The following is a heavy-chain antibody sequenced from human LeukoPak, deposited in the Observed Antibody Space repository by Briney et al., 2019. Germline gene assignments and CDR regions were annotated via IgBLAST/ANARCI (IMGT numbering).Heavy chain of an antibody. CDR1: GFTFSSYS. D-gene: IGHD2-15*01. V-gene: IGHV3-21*01. J-gene: IGHJ6*02. CDR2: ISSSSSYI. CDR3: ARDAPYCSGGSCYPNYYYYYGMDV. Sequence: GGSVRLSCAASGFTFSSYSMNWVCQAPGKGLEWVSSISSSSSYIYYADSVKGRFTISRDNAKNSLYLQMNSLRAEDTAVYYCARDAPYCSGGSCYPNYYYYYGMDVWGQGATVAVSS.